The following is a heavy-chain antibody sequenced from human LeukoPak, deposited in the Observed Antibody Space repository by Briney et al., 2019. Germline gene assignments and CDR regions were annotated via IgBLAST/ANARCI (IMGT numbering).Heavy chain of an antibody. CDR2: IYYSGST. V-gene: IGHV4-59*01. CDR3: ARGAHSSSWQQPFDY. CDR1: GGSISSYY. Sequence: PSETLSLTCTVSGGSISSYYWSWIRQPPWKGLEWIGYIYYSGSTNYNPSLKSRVTISVDTSKNQFSLKLSSVTAADTAVYYCARGAHSSSWQQPFDYWGQGTLVTVSS. D-gene: IGHD6-13*01. J-gene: IGHJ4*02.